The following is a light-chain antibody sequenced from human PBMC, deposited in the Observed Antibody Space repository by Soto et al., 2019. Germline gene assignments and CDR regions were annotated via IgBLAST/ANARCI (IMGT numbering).Light chain of an antibody. Sequence: QSVLTQPPSVSGAPGQRVTISCTGSSSNIGTGFDVHWYQQLPGSAPKLLIYSNNNRPSGVPDRFSVSRSATSASLAITGLQAAYEADYYCQYYDSSLSAYVFGTATKLTVL. CDR2: SNN. CDR1: SSNIGTGFD. V-gene: IGLV1-40*01. CDR3: QYYDSSLSAYV. J-gene: IGLJ1*01.